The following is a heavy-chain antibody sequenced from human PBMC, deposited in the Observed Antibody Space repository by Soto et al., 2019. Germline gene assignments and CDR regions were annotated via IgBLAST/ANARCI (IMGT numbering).Heavy chain of an antibody. D-gene: IGHD3-10*01. CDR1: GFTVSNNY. V-gene: IGHV3-53*01. J-gene: IGHJ4*02. CDR3: APRPGGGGY. Sequence: EVQLVESGGGLIQPGGSLRLSCAVSGFTVSNNYMSWVRQAPGKGLEGVSVIYSGGYTAYGDSVKGRFTISRDNSKNPLLLKRNGRGADAPAVFFWAPRPGGGGYWGQGTLVTVSS. CDR2: IYSGGYT.